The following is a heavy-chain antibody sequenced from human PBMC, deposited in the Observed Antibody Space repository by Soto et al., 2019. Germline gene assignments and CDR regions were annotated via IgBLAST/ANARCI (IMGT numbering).Heavy chain of an antibody. CDR1: GFTFSSYS. J-gene: IGHJ3*02. D-gene: IGHD3-9*01. CDR3: ARDLLELRYFDWLVNHDAFDI. CDR2: ISSSSSYI. Sequence: EVQLVESGGGLVKPGGSLRLSCAASGFTFSSYSMNWVRQAPGKGLEWVSSISSSSSYIYYADSVKGRFTISRDNAKNSLYLQMNSLRAEDTAVYYCARDLLELRYFDWLVNHDAFDIWGQGTMVTVSS. V-gene: IGHV3-21*01.